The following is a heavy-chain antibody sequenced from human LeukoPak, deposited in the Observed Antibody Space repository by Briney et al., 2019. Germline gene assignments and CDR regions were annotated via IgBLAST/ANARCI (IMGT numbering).Heavy chain of an antibody. CDR3: ARVRRQNYYDFWSGYVPPDYFDY. Sequence: SETLSLTCTVSGGSVSSGSYYWSWIRQPPGKGLEWIGYTYYSGSTNYNPSLKSRVTISVDTSKNQFSLKLSSVTAADTAVYYCARVRRQNYYDFWSGYVPPDYFDYWGQGTLVTVSS. D-gene: IGHD3-3*01. V-gene: IGHV4-61*01. CDR1: GGSVSSGSYY. CDR2: TYYSGST. J-gene: IGHJ4*02.